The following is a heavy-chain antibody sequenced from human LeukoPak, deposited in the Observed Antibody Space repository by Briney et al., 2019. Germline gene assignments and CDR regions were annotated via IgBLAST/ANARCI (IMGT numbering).Heavy chain of an antibody. J-gene: IGHJ5*01. CDR3: ARAPRGTTVTSANWFDP. V-gene: IGHV1-2*02. Sequence: ASVKVSCKASGYTFTGYYMHWVRQAPGQGLEWMAWINLNSGGTNYAQRFQGRVTLSRDTSMSTAYMEIFSLTFDDSAIYYCARAPRGTTVTSANWFDPWGQGTLVTVSS. D-gene: IGHD4-17*01. CDR2: INLNSGGT. CDR1: GYTFTGYY.